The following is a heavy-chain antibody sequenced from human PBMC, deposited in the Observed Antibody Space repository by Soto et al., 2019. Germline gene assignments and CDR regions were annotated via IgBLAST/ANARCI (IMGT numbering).Heavy chain of an antibody. J-gene: IGHJ4*02. CDR1: GFTFSDHY. CDR2: IRNKANSYST. CDR3: ARNRLGSYDLKYFDY. V-gene: IGHV3-72*01. Sequence: EVQLVESGGGLVQPGGSLRLSCAASGFTFSDHYVDWVRQAPGKGLEWVARIRNKANSYSTEYAASAKGRFTITRDDSKNLGDLQMCSLKPDDTAVYYCARNRLGSYDLKYFDYWGQGRMVTVSS. D-gene: IGHD1-26*01.